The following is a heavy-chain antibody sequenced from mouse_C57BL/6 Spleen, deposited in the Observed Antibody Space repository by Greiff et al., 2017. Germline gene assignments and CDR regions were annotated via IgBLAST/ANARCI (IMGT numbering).Heavy chain of an antibody. Sequence: VQLQQSGAELVKPGASVKISCKASGYAFSSYWMNWVKQRPGKGLEWIGQIYPGDGDTNYNGKFKGKATLTADKSSSTAYMQLSSLTSEDSAVYFCARYTTVVPYFDYWGQGTTLTVSS. D-gene: IGHD1-1*01. J-gene: IGHJ2*01. CDR2: IYPGDGDT. CDR1: GYAFSSYW. CDR3: ARYTTVVPYFDY. V-gene: IGHV1-80*01.